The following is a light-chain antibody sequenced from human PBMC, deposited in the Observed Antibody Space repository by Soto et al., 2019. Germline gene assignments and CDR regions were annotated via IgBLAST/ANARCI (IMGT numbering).Light chain of an antibody. CDR2: AAS. CDR1: QGISSY. Sequence: DIQLTQSPSFLSASVGDRVTITCRASQGISSYLAWYQQKPGKAPKLLIYAASTLQSGVPSRFSGIGSWTEFTLTISSLQPEYFATYYCQQLNSYPRTFGPGTKVDIK. V-gene: IGKV1-9*01. CDR3: QQLNSYPRT. J-gene: IGKJ3*01.